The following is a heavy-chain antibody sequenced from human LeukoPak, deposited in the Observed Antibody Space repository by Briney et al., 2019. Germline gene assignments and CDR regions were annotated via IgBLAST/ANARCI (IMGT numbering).Heavy chain of an antibody. Sequence: GSLRLSCAASGFTFSSYGMHWVRQAPGKGLGWVAVISYDGSNKYYADSVKGRFTISRDNSKNTLYLQMNSLRAEDTAVYYCAKQGGGSTIYYMDVWGKGTTVTVSS. V-gene: IGHV3-30*18. D-gene: IGHD2-15*01. CDR1: GFTFSSYG. CDR3: AKQGGGSTIYYMDV. J-gene: IGHJ6*03. CDR2: ISYDGSNK.